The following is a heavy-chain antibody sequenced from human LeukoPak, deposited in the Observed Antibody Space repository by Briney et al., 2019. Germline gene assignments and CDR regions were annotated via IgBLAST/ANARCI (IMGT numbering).Heavy chain of an antibody. Sequence: PGESLRLSCSASAFTFSIHAMGWVRQAPGKGLEWVSAITADTTGTYYADSVKGRFTISRDNSKNTLFLQMNSLRAEDTAVYYCAKVQGWAIGYYFDYWGQGTLVTVSS. D-gene: IGHD6-19*01. CDR3: AKVQGWAIGYYFDY. J-gene: IGHJ4*02. V-gene: IGHV3-23*01. CDR2: ITADTTGT. CDR1: AFTFSIHA.